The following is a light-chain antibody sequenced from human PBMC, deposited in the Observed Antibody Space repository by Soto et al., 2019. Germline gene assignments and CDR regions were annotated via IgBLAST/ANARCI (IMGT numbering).Light chain of an antibody. J-gene: IGKJ2*01. CDR2: DAS. Sequence: DIQMTQSPSTLSASVGDRVPFTCRASQSIGRWLAWYQQKPGKAPKLLIYDASSLESGVPSRFSGSGSGTEVTLTISSLQPDDFATYYCQQYSRFPYTFGQGTKLEIK. CDR3: QQYSRFPYT. V-gene: IGKV1-5*01. CDR1: QSIGRW.